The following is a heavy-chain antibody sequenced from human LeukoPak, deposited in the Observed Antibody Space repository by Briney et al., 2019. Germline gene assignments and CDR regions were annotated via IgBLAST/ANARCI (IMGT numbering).Heavy chain of an antibody. CDR1: GGSFSCYF. J-gene: IGHJ3*02. CDR3: ARRRPIRRSVVVVDANRNAFDI. CDR2: FNHSWST. Sequence: NPSETLSHTCGDCGGSFSCYFWWVIHEPPGKGEEWVGEFNHSWSTNYNPSLESLVNIAVDASKNQFYLHLRSVTAADTAVYYCARRRPIRRSVVVVDANRNAFDIWGQGTMVTVSS. D-gene: IGHD2-15*01. V-gene: IGHV4-34*01.